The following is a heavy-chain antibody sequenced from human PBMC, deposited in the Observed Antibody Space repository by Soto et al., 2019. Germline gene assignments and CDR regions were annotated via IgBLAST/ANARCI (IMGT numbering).Heavy chain of an antibody. V-gene: IGHV3-23*01. D-gene: IGHD1-26*01. CDR3: AKRRGPGGDFDY. CDR2: VSIGGST. Sequence: DVQLLESGGGLVQPEGSLRLSCAASGFTFSSYAMGWVRQGPGKGLEWVAVVSIGGSTHYADSVRGRFTSSRDNSKNTLSLQMNSLTAEDTAVYFCAKRRGPGGDFDYWGQGALVTVSS. CDR1: GFTFSSYA. J-gene: IGHJ4*02.